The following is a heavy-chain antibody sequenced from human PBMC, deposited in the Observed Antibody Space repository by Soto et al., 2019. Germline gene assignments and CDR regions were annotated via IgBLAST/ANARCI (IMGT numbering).Heavy chain of an antibody. CDR1: GFIFSDYA. V-gene: IGHV3-23*01. D-gene: IGHD6-13*01. CDR2: IGGSGDIT. CDR3: GRPSIGAPGTY. J-gene: IGHJ4*02. Sequence: GGSLRLSCVASGFIFSDYAMSWVRQAPGKGLEWVSAIGGSGDITSHADSVKGRFTISRDNSKNTLYLQMNSLRVEDTALYYCGRPSIGAPGTYWGQGTLVTVSS.